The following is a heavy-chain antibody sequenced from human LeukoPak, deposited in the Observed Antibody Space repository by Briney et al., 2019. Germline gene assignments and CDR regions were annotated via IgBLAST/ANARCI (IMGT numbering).Heavy chain of an antibody. CDR1: GLTFSSHW. D-gene: IGHD2-15*01. V-gene: IGHV3-74*01. J-gene: IGHJ4*02. CDR2: ITNDGSST. Sequence: GGSLRLSCAASGLTFSSHWMHWVRQAPGKGLVWVSRITNDGSSTTYADSVKGRFTISRDNAKNSLYLQMNSLRAEDTAVYYCARGIVVGLKRGFFDYWGQGTLVTVSS. CDR3: ARGIVVGLKRGFFDY.